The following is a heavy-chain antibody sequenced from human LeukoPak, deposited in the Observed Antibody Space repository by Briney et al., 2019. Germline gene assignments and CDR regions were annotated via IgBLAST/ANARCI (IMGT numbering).Heavy chain of an antibody. D-gene: IGHD3-10*01. CDR3: ARVRDGSGSNSQIFIY. J-gene: IGHJ4*02. V-gene: IGHV3-48*01. Sequence: PSETLSLTCSVSGDSIRTSSYYGGWVRQAPGKGLEWISYINRSSSSMVYADSVKGRFTISRDNAKNSLYLQMSSLRAEDTAVYYCARVRDGSGSNSQIFIYWGLGTLVTVAS. CDR1: GDSIRTSSYY. CDR2: INRSSSSM.